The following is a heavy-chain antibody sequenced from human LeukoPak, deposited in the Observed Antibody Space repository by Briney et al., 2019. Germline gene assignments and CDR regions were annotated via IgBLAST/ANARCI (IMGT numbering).Heavy chain of an antibody. CDR3: ARAESSSPDY. CDR1: GFTFSSYA. CDR2: IRYDGSNK. Sequence: PGGSLRLSCAASGFTFSSYAMSWVRQAPGKGLEWVAFIRYDGSNKYYADSVKGRFTISRDNSKNTLYLQMNSLRAEDTAVYYCARAESSSPDYWGQGTLVTVSS. D-gene: IGHD6-13*01. J-gene: IGHJ4*02. V-gene: IGHV3-30*02.